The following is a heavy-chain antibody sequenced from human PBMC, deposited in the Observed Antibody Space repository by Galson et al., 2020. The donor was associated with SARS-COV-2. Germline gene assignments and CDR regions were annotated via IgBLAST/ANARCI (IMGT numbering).Heavy chain of an antibody. J-gene: IGHJ4*02. Sequence: LSLTCAASGFTFSSYAMHWVRQAPGKGLEWVAVISYDGSNKYYADSVKGRFTISRDNSKNTLYLQMNSLRAEDTAVYYCATWTYYGSGSWLANIDYWGQGTLVTVSS. V-gene: IGHV3-30*04. CDR2: ISYDGSNK. CDR1: GFTFSSYA. CDR3: ATWTYYGSGSWLANIDY. D-gene: IGHD3-10*01.